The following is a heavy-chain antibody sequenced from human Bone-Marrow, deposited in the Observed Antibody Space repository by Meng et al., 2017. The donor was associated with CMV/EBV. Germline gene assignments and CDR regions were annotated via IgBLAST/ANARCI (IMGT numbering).Heavy chain of an antibody. Sequence: ASVKVSCKASGYTFTSYGISWVRQAPGQGLEWMGWISAYNGNTNYAQKLQGRVTMTTDTSTSTAYMELRSLRSDETAVYYCARDDRPGIAAAGTGFYYYYGMDVWGQGTTVTVSS. V-gene: IGHV1-18*01. D-gene: IGHD6-13*01. CDR2: ISAYNGNT. CDR1: GYTFTSYG. CDR3: ARDDRPGIAAAGTGFYYYYGMDV. J-gene: IGHJ6*02.